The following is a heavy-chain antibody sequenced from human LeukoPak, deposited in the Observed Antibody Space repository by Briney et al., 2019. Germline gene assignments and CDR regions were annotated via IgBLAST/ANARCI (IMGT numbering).Heavy chain of an antibody. J-gene: IGHJ3*02. CDR2: IYYSGST. D-gene: IGHD2-15*01. CDR1: GGSISSYY. V-gene: IGHV4-59*01. Sequence: SETLSLTCTVSGGSISSYYWSWSRQPPGKGLEWIGYIYYSGSTNYNPSLKSRVTISVDTSKNQFSLKLSSVTAADTAVYYCARAGGEVVVVVAATENAFDIWGQGTMVTVSS. CDR3: ARAGGEVVVVVAATENAFDI.